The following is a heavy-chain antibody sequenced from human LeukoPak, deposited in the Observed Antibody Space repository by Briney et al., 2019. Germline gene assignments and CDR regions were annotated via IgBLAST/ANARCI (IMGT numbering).Heavy chain of an antibody. CDR3: AKDKGHDDYGDYYFDY. D-gene: IGHD4-17*01. V-gene: IGHV4-59*01. Sequence: PSETLSLTCTVSGGSTSSYYWSWIRQPPGKGLEWIGYIYYSGSTNYNPSLKSRVAISVDTSKNQFSLKLSSVTAADTAVYYCAKDKGHDDYGDYYFDYWGQGTLVTVSS. CDR1: GGSTSSYY. CDR2: IYYSGST. J-gene: IGHJ4*02.